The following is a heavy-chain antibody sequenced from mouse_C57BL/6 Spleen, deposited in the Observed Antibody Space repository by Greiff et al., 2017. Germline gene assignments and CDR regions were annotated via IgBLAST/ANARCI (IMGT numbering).Heavy chain of an antibody. V-gene: IGHV5-9-1*02. Sequence: EVKLMESGEGLVKPGGSLKLSCASSGFTFSSYAMSWVRQTPEKRLEWVAYISSGGDYIYYADTVKGRFTISRDNARNTLYLQMSSLKSEDTAMYYCTRGEIYYGNYGAMDDWGQGTSVTVSS. CDR2: ISSGGDYI. CDR1: GFTFSSYA. CDR3: TRGEIYYGNYGAMDD. J-gene: IGHJ4*01. D-gene: IGHD2-1*01.